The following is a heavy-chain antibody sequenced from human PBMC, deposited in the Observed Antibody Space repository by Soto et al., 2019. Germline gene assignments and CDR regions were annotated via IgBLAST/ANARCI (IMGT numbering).Heavy chain of an antibody. CDR1: GYTFSSFTNYW. V-gene: IGHV5-10-1*01. Sequence: PGESLKISCKGSGYTFSSFTNYWISWVRQMPGKGLEWMGGIDPTDSYTHYSPSFQGHVSISVDKSISTAYLHWSSLKASDSAIYYCARHRGYYDERWRCFDYWGQVTLVTVSS. CDR2: IDPTDSYT. CDR3: ARHRGYYDERWRCFDY. J-gene: IGHJ4*02. D-gene: IGHD3-22*01.